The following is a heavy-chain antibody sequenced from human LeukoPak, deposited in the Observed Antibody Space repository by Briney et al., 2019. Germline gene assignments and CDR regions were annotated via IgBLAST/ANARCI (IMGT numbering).Heavy chain of an antibody. CDR2: INQSGRA. Sequence: SETLSLTCVVYGGSFSGHYWNWIRQPPGKGLEWIGDINQSGRANYNPSLKSQVTISIDTSKNQYPLNLNSVTAADTAVYYCVRNFDYWGQGTLVTVSS. CDR3: VRNFDY. CDR1: GGSFSGHY. V-gene: IGHV4-34*01. J-gene: IGHJ4*02.